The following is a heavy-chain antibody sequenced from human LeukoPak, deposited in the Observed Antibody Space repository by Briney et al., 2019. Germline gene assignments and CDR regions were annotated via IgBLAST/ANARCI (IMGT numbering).Heavy chain of an antibody. D-gene: IGHD2-2*01. J-gene: IGHJ6*03. CDR2: INHSGST. Sequence: SETLSLTCAVYGGSFSGYYWSWIRQPPGKGLEWIGEINHSGSTNYNPSLKSRVTISVDTSKSQFSLKLSSVTAADTAVYYCARWCCSSTSRYYYYMDVWGKGTTVTVSS. CDR3: ARWCCSSTSRYYYYMDV. V-gene: IGHV4-34*01. CDR1: GGSFSGYY.